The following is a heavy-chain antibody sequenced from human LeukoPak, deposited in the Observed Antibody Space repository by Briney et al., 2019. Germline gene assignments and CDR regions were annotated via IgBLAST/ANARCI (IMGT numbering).Heavy chain of an antibody. J-gene: IGHJ4*02. CDR2: IKSKTDGGTT. Sequence: GGSLRLSCAASGFTFSDYYMSWVRQAPGKGLEWVGRIKSKTDGGTTDYAAPVKGRFTISRDDSKNTLYLQMNSLKTEDTAVYYCTTDRQQWLAHGGYWGQGTLVTVSS. CDR1: GFTFSDYY. V-gene: IGHV3-15*01. CDR3: TTDRQQWLAHGGY. D-gene: IGHD6-19*01.